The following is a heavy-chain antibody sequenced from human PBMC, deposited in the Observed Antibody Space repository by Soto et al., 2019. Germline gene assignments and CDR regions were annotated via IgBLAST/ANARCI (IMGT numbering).Heavy chain of an antibody. Sequence: SETLSLTWSVSGDSMRNHYWSWIRQPPGKGLEWIGYIYYSGSTNYNPSLKSRVTISVDTSKNQFSLKLSSVTAADTAVYYCAKDRGAQSSSWIFDYWGQGTLVTVSS. CDR3: AKDRGAQSSSWIFDY. CDR1: GDSMRNHY. CDR2: IYYSGST. V-gene: IGHV4-59*11. J-gene: IGHJ4*02. D-gene: IGHD2-2*01.